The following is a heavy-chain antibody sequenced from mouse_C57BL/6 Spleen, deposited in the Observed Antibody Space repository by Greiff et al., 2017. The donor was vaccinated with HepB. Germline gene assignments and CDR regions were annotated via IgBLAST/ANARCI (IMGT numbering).Heavy chain of an antibody. V-gene: IGHV1-52*01. J-gene: IGHJ3*01. CDR2: IDPSDSET. D-gene: IGHD2-4*01. Sequence: VQLQQPGAELVRPGSSVKLSCKASGYTFTSYWMHWVKQRPMQGLEWIGNIDPSDSETHYNQKFKDKATLTVDKSSSTAYMQLSSLTSEDSAVYYCTIYDYDVGAWFAYWGQGTLVTVSA. CDR3: TIYDYDVGAWFAY. CDR1: GYTFTSYW.